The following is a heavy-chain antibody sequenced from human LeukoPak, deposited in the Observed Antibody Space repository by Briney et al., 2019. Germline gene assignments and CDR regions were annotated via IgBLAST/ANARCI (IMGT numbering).Heavy chain of an antibody. V-gene: IGHV6-1*01. CDR1: GDSVSSNSVT. J-gene: IGHJ5*02. CDR2: TYYRSTWYN. D-gene: IGHD2-2*01. Sequence: SQTLSLICGISGDSVSSNSVTWNWIRQSPSRGLEWLGRTYYRSTWYNDYAVSVGGRITVNPDTSKNQFSLHLNSVTPEDTAVYYCARRLTQYDCFDPWGQGILVTVSS. CDR3: ARRLTQYDCFDP.